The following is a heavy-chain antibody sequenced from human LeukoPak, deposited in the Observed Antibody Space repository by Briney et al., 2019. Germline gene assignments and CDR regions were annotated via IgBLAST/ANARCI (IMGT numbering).Heavy chain of an antibody. Sequence: PSETLSLTCTVSGGSISSYYWSWIRQPPGKGLEWIGYIYYSGSTNYNPSLKSRVTISVDTSKNQFSLKLSSVTAADTAVYYCARDGRSGWYSLDYWGQGTLVTVSP. CDR2: IYYSGST. J-gene: IGHJ4*02. V-gene: IGHV4-59*01. CDR1: GGSISSYY. CDR3: ARDGRSGWYSLDY. D-gene: IGHD6-19*01.